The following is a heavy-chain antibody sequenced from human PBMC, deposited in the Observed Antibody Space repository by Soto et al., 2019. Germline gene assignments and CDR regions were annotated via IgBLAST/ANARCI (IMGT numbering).Heavy chain of an antibody. V-gene: IGHV3-21*06. J-gene: IGHJ4*02. Sequence: PGGSLRLSCAASGFTFSKYRMNWVRQAPGKGLEWVSYISSSSSYKFYADSVKDRFTISRDNAKSLLYLQMNSLRAEDTAVYYCARDFSMVIVAPGYWGQGTLVTVSS. CDR2: ISSSSSYK. CDR1: GFTFSKYR. D-gene: IGHD5-12*01. CDR3: ARDFSMVIVAPGY.